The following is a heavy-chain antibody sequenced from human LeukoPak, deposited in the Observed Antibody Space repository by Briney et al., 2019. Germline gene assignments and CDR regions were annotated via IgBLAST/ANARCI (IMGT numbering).Heavy chain of an antibody. D-gene: IGHD4-17*01. V-gene: IGHV4-39*07. CDR2: IYYSGST. J-gene: IGHJ3*02. Sequence: SETLSLTCTVSGGSISSSSYYWGWIRQPPGKGLEWIGSIYYSGSTYYNPSLKSRVTISVDTSKNQFSLKLSSVTAADTAVYYCARADYGDAFDIWGQGTMVTVSS. CDR1: GGSISSSSYY. CDR3: ARADYGDAFDI.